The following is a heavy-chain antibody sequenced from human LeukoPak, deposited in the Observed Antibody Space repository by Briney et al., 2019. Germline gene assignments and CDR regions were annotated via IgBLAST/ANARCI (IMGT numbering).Heavy chain of an antibody. V-gene: IGHV3-30*04. CDR3: ARAPRRVWLQSYYFDY. D-gene: IGHD5-24*01. Sequence: GGSLRLSCAASGFTFSSYDMNWVRQAPGKGLEWVAVISYDGSNKYYADSVKGRFTISRDNSKNTLYLQMNSLRAEDTAVYYCARAPRRVWLQSYYFDYWGQGTLVTVSS. CDR2: ISYDGSNK. J-gene: IGHJ4*02. CDR1: GFTFSSYD.